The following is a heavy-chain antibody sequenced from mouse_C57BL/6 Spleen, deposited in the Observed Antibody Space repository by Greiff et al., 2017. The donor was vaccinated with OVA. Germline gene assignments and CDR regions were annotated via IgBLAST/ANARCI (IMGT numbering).Heavy chain of an antibody. V-gene: IGHV8-12*01. CDR2: IYWDDDK. CDR1: GFSLSTSGMG. Sequence: QVTLKECGPGILQSSQTLSLTCSFSGFSLSTSGMGVSWIRQPSGKGLEWLAHIYWDDDKRYNPSLKSRLTISKDTSRNQVFLKITSVDTADTATYYCARSSIYYDYDGYFDVWGTGTTVTVSS. CDR3: ARSSIYYDYDGYFDV. J-gene: IGHJ1*03. D-gene: IGHD2-4*01.